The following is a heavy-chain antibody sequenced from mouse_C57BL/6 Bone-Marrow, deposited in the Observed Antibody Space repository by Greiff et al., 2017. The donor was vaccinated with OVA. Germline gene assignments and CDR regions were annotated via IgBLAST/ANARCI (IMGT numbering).Heavy chain of an antibody. CDR2: IDPENGDT. CDR1: GFNIKDDY. CDR3: TTLTTEGYYGSSYDYFDY. D-gene: IGHD1-1*01. V-gene: IGHV14-4*01. Sequence: VQLQQSGAELVRPGASVKLSCTASGFNIKDDYMHWVKQRPEQGLEWIGWIDPENGDTEYASKFQGKATITADTSSNTAYLQLSSLTSEDTAVYYCTTLTTEGYYGSSYDYFDYWGQGTTLTVSS. J-gene: IGHJ2*01.